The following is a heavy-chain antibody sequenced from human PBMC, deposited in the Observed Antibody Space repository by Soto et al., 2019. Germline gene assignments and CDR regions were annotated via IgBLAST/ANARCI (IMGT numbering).Heavy chain of an antibody. Sequence: VASVKVSCKASGGTFSSYAISWVRQAPGQGLEWMGGIIPIFGTANYAQKFQGRVTITADESTSTAYMELSSLRSEDTAVYYCARGSLSTVTTYGYYYYGMDVWGQGTTVTVSS. CDR1: GGTFSSYA. D-gene: IGHD4-17*01. V-gene: IGHV1-69*13. CDR3: ARGSLSTVTTYGYYYYGMDV. J-gene: IGHJ6*02. CDR2: IIPIFGTA.